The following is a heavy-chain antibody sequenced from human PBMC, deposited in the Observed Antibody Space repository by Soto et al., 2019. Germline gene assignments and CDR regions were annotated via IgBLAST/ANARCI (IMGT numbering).Heavy chain of an antibody. CDR2: ISYDGSNK. CDR1: GFTFSSYA. V-gene: IGHV3-30-3*01. J-gene: IGHJ4*02. D-gene: IGHD1-26*01. Sequence: GGSLRLSCAASGFTFSSYAMHWVRQAPGKGLEWVAVISYDGSNKYYADSVKGRFTISRDNSKNTLYLQMNSLRAEDTAVYYCARGRPHSRGELPFIGYWGQGTLVTVSS. CDR3: ARGRPHSRGELPFIGY.